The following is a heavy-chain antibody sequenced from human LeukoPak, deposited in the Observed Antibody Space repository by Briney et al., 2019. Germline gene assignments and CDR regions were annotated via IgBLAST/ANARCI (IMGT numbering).Heavy chain of an antibody. J-gene: IGHJ5*02. D-gene: IGHD1-1*01. CDR2: INPNSGGT. CDR3: ASSGYNWNGDGGDWFDP. CDR1: GYTFTGYY. V-gene: IGHV1-2*02. Sequence: ASVKVSCKASGYTFTGYYMHWVRQAPGQGLEWMGWINPNSGGTNYAQKFQGRVTMTRDTSISTAYMDLSRLRSDDTAVYYWASSGYNWNGDGGDWFDPWGQGTLVTVSS.